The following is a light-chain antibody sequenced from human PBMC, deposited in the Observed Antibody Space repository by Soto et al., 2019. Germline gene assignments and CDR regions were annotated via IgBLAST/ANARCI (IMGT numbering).Light chain of an antibody. J-gene: IGKJ2*01. CDR1: QSVRSN. CDR3: QQYNNWPPYT. CDR2: GAS. V-gene: IGKV3-15*01. Sequence: EVVVTQSPATLSVSPGERATLSCRASQSVRSNLAWYQQKPGQAPRLLIYGASTRAYGIPARFSGSGSGTEFTLTISSLQSEDVAVYYCQQYNNWPPYTFGQGTKLEIK.